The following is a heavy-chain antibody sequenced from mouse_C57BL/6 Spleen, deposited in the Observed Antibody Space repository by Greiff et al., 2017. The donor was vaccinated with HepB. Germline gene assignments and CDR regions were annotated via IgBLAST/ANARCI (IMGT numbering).Heavy chain of an antibody. J-gene: IGHJ1*03. CDR1: GFSLSTSGMG. CDR2: IYWDDDK. Sequence: QVTLKECGPGILQSSPTLSLTCSFSGFSLSTSGMGVSWIRQPSGKGLEWLAHIYWDDDKRYNPSLKSRLTISKDTSRNQVFLKITSVDTADTATYYCARNNYYGSSYWYFDVWGTGTTVTVSS. V-gene: IGHV8-12*01. CDR3: ARNNYYGSSYWYFDV. D-gene: IGHD1-1*01.